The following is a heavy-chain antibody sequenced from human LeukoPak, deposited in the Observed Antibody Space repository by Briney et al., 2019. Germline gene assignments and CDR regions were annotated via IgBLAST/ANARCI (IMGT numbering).Heavy chain of an antibody. CDR2: ISRSGVNT. V-gene: IGHV3-23*01. D-gene: IGHD3-22*01. J-gene: IGHJ4*02. Sequence: GESLRLSCAASGFTLSGYAMSWVRQAPGKGLEWVSLISRSGVNTHYADSVKGRFTISRDTSKSTLYLQMNSLRPEDTAVYYCANDYDSSGSYEGHWGQGTLVTVSS. CDR1: GFTLSGYA. CDR3: ANDYDSSGSYEGH.